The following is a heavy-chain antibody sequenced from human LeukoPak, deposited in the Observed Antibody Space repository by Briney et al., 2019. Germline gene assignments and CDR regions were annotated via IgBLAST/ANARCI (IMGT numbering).Heavy chain of an antibody. J-gene: IGHJ3*02. V-gene: IGHV4-59*12. D-gene: IGHD4-23*01. Sequence: SETLSLTCTVSGGSISSYYWSWIRQPPGKGLEWIGYIYYSGSTNYNPSLKSRVTISVDTSKNQFSLKLRSVTAADTAVYYCARVLSTVVIPHAFVIWGQGTTVIVSS. CDR2: IYYSGST. CDR1: GGSISSYY. CDR3: ARVLSTVVIPHAFVI.